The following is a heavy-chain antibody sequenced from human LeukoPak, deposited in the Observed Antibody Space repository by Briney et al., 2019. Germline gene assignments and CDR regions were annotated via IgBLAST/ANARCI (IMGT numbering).Heavy chain of an antibody. D-gene: IGHD3-22*01. CDR3: AREASDYYDSSGYEGDAFDI. CDR2: IYHSWST. J-gene: IGHJ3*02. Sequence: SQTLSLTCAVSGGSISSGSYSWSWIRQPPGKGLEWIGYIYHSWSTYYNPSLKSRVTISVDRSKNQFSLKLSSVTAADTAVYYCAREASDYYDSSGYEGDAFDIWGQGTMVTVSS. CDR1: GGSISSGSYS. V-gene: IGHV4-30-2*01.